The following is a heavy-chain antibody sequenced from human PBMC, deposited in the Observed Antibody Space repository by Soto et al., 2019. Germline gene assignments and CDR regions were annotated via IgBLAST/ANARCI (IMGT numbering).Heavy chain of an antibody. J-gene: IGHJ4*02. CDR1: GFSLISRGVR. CDR3: VHRVGASYFDY. V-gene: IGHV2-5*02. D-gene: IGHD3-16*01. Sequence: QITLKESGPMLVKPTQTLTLTCTFSGFSLISRGVRVGWIRQSPGKALEWLALISWDDDKRYSPSLKSRLTITKDTSKDQVVLTMTNMDPVDTATYFCVHRVGASYFDYWGQGTLVTVSS. CDR2: ISWDDDK.